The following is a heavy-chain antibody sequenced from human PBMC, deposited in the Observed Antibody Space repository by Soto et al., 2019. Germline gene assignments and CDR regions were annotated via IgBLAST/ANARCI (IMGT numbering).Heavy chain of an antibody. V-gene: IGHV4-59*08. CDR1: GGSISSYY. D-gene: IGHD2-15*01. CDR2: IYYSGST. CDR3: ARHVGSNHFPFDY. J-gene: IGHJ4*02. Sequence: SETVSLTCTVSGGSISSYYWSWIRQPPGKGLEWIGYIYYSGSTNYNPSLKSRVTISVDTSKNQFSLKLSSVTAADTAVYYCARHVGSNHFPFDYWGQGTLVTVSS.